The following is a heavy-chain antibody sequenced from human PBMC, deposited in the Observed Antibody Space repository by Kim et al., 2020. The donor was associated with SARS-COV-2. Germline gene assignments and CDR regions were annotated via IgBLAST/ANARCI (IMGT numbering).Heavy chain of an antibody. CDR2: IIPIFGTA. Sequence: SVKVSCKASGGTFSSYAISWVRQAPGQGLEWMGGIIPIFGTANYAQKFKGRVTITADESTSTAYMELSSLRSEDTAVYYCASSSLDTFGGVIAPDPWGQGALVTVSS. J-gene: IGHJ5*02. V-gene: IGHV1-69*13. CDR3: ASSSLDTFGGVIAPDP. D-gene: IGHD3-16*02. CDR1: GGTFSSYA.